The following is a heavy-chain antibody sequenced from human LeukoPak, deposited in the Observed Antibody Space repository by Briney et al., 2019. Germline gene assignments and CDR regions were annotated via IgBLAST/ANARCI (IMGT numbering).Heavy chain of an antibody. J-gene: IGHJ6*03. V-gene: IGHV4-4*07. Sequence: SETLSLTCTVSGGSISSYYWSWIRQPAGKRLEWIGRIYTSGSTNYNPSLKSRVTISVDKSKNQFSLKLSSVTAADTAVYYCARARAPDYYYYYMDVWGKGTTVTVSS. CDR3: ARARAPDYYYYYMDV. CDR1: GGSISSYY. CDR2: IYTSGST.